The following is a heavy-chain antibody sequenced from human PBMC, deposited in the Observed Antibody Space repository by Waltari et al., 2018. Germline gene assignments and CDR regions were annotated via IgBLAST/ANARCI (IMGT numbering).Heavy chain of an antibody. J-gene: IGHJ4*02. D-gene: IGHD6-19*01. CDR3: ARGSFEVAGTPDY. CDR2: INPSGGLA. Sequence: QVQMVQSGAEGKKPGHSVTVSCKVSGHRFPKHDIHWVPQAPRQGLEWMGVINPSGGLATYAQMFQGRVTMTRDTSTSTVSLDLRSLRSDDTAIYFCARGSFEVAGTPDYWGQGTLVTVSS. CDR1: GHRFPKHD. V-gene: IGHV1-46*01.